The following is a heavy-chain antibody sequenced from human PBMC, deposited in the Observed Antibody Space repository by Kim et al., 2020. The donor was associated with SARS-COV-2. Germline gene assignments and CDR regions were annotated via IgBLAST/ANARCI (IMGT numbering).Heavy chain of an antibody. Sequence: SETLSLTCAVYGGSFSGYYWSWIRQPPGKGLEWIGEINHSGSTNYNPSLKSRVTISVDTSKNQFSLKLSSVTAADTAVYYCARGRDIVSPAGSDYLGQGT. J-gene: IGHJ4*02. CDR1: GGSFSGYY. V-gene: IGHV4-34*01. D-gene: IGHD2-15*01. CDR3: ARGRDIVSPAGSDY. CDR2: INHSGST.